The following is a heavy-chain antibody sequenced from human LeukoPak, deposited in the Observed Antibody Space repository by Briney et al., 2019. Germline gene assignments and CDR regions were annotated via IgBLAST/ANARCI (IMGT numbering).Heavy chain of an antibody. CDR2: ISYDGSNK. Sequence: GGSLRLSCAASGFTFSSYAMHWVRQAPGKGLEWVAVISYDGSNKYYADSVKGRFTISRDNSKNTLYLQMNSLRAEDTAVYYCASRHCSGGGCYFAGADPFDYWGQGTLVTVSS. CDR3: ASRHCSGGGCYFAGADPFDY. V-gene: IGHV3-30*14. CDR1: GFTFSSYA. J-gene: IGHJ4*02. D-gene: IGHD2-15*01.